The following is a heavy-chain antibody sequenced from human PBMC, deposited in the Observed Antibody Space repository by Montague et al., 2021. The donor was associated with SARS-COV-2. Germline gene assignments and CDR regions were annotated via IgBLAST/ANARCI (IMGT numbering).Heavy chain of an antibody. J-gene: IGHJ4*02. CDR3: ARVPLVGDDSSGYYSGGFDY. CDR2: IYYSGST. CDR1: GGSISSYY. D-gene: IGHD3-22*01. Sequence: SETLSLTCTVSGGSISSYYWSWIRQPPGKGLEWIGYIYYSGSTNYNPSLKSRVTISVDTSKNQFSLKLSSVTAADTAVYYCARVPLVGDDSSGYYSGGFDYWGQGTLVTVSS. V-gene: IGHV4-59*01.